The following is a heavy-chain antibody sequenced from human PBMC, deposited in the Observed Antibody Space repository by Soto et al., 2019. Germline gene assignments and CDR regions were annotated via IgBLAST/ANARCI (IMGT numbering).Heavy chain of an antibody. CDR3: ARASGHISATLHGPFDH. J-gene: IGHJ4*02. CDR2: ISHDGNNK. V-gene: IGHV3-30-3*01. Sequence: QVQLVESGGGVVQPGRSLRLSCAASGFTFNKHPLHWVRQAPGKGLEWVAVISHDGNNKYYADSVKGRFTISRDNSMNMLYLQMQGLRTEDTAIFYCARASGHISATLHGPFDHWGQGALVTVSS. CDR1: GFTFNKHP. D-gene: IGHD2-15*01.